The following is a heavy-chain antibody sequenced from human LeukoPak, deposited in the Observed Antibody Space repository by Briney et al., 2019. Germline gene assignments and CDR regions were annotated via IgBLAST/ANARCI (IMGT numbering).Heavy chain of an antibody. CDR3: AGTDCGGDCYSSRGWFDP. CDR2: IIPIFGTA. V-gene: IGHV1-69*06. J-gene: IGHJ5*02. Sequence: GASVKVSCKASGGTFNNYTISWVRQAPGQGLEWMGGIIPIFGTANYAQKFQGRVTITADKSTSTVYMDLSSLRSEDTAVYYCAGTDCGGDCYSSRGWFDPWGQGALVTVSS. D-gene: IGHD2-21*02. CDR1: GGTFNNYT.